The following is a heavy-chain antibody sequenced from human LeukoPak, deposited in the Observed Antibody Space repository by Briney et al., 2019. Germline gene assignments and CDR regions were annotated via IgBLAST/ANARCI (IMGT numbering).Heavy chain of an antibody. J-gene: IGHJ5*02. Sequence: PSETLSLTCTVSGGSISSSSYYWGWIRQPPGKGLEWIGSIYYSGSTYYNPSLKSRVTISVDTSKNQFSLKLSSVTAADTAVYYCARHDPNVYSSSWYTWFDPWGPGTLVTVSS. CDR2: IYYSGST. CDR3: ARHDPNVYSSSWYTWFDP. D-gene: IGHD6-13*01. CDR1: GGSISSSSYY. V-gene: IGHV4-39*01.